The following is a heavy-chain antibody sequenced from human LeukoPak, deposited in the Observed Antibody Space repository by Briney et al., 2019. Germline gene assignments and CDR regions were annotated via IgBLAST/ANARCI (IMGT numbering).Heavy chain of an antibody. D-gene: IGHD5-18*01. CDR1: GDSVSSNSAT. CDR2: TYYRSKWYN. CDR3: ARDLAGDGGYSYGMVDY. V-gene: IGHV6-1*01. Sequence: SQTLSLTCAISGDSVSSNSATWNWIRQSPSRGPEWLGRTYYRSKWYNDYAESVKSRITINPDTSKNQFSLQLNSVTPEDTAVYFCARDLAGDGGYSYGMVDYWGQGTLVTVSS. J-gene: IGHJ4*02.